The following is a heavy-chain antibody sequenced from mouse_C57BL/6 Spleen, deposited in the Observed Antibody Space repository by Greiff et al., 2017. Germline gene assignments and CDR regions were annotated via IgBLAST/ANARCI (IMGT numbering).Heavy chain of an antibody. CDR1: GYTFTDYY. D-gene: IGHD1-1*01. V-gene: IGHV1-26*01. CDR2: INPNNGGT. J-gene: IGHJ2*01. Sequence: EVQLQQSGPELVKPGASVKISCKASGYTFTDYYMNWVKQSHGKSLEWIGDINPNNGGTSYNQKFKGKATLTVDKSSSTAYMELRSLTSEDSAVYYFARSRSSPFDYWGQGTTRTFSS. CDR3: ARSRSSPFDY.